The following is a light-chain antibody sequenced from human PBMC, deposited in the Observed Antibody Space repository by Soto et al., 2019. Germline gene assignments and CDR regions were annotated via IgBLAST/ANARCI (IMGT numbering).Light chain of an antibody. CDR1: QTVSTNY. CDR2: DAS. V-gene: IGKV3-20*01. J-gene: IGKJ1*01. CDR3: QLYGASPKT. Sequence: EIVLKLSPATLSVSKGERATLSCRASQTVSTNYLAWYQQKPGQAPRLLIFDASTRATGIPDRFTGSGSGTDFTLTISRLEPEDFAVYYCQLYGASPKTFGQGTKVDIK.